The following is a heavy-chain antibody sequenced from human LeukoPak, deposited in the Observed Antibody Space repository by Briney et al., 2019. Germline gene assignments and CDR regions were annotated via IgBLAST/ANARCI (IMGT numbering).Heavy chain of an antibody. Sequence: GGSLRLSCAASGFTFSSYSMNWVRQAPGKGLEWVSSISSSSSYIYYADSVKGRFTISRDNAKNSLYLQVNSLRAEDTAVYYCARDPHYYDSSGGDWGQGTLVTVSS. J-gene: IGHJ4*02. CDR2: ISSSSSYI. CDR3: ARDPHYYDSSGGD. V-gene: IGHV3-21*01. D-gene: IGHD3-22*01. CDR1: GFTFSSYS.